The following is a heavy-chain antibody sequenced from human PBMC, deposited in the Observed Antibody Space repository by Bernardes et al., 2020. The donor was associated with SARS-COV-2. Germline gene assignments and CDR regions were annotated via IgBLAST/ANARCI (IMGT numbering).Heavy chain of an antibody. CDR3: ARTLPLRYSSSSGWYFDY. D-gene: IGHD6-6*01. J-gene: IGHJ4*02. CDR2: LDWDDDK. CDR1: GFSLSSSGMC. Sequence: SGPTLVKPTQTLTLTCTFSGFSLSSSGMCVSWIRQPPGKALEWLARLDWDDDKYYSKSLKTRLTISKDTSKNQVVLTMTNMDPADTATYYCARTLPLRYSSSSGWYFDYWGQGTLVTVSS. V-gene: IGHV2-70*11.